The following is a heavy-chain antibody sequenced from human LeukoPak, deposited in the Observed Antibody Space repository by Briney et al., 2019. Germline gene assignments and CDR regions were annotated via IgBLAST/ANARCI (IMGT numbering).Heavy chain of an antibody. CDR2: ISGGGGTT. Sequence: GGSLRLSCAASGFTFSSYAMSWVRQAPGKGLEWVSTISGGGGTTYYADSVKGRFTISRDNAKNSLYLQMNSLRAEDTALYYCAKDMGSNYYYYGMDVWGQGTTVTVSS. V-gene: IGHV3-23*01. CDR1: GFTFSSYA. D-gene: IGHD2-2*01. J-gene: IGHJ6*02. CDR3: AKDMGSNYYYYGMDV.